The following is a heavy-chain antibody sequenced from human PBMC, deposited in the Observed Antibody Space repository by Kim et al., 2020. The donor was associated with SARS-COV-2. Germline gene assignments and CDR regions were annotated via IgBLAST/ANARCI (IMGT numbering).Heavy chain of an antibody. Sequence: GGFLRLSCAASGFSFNAYAMTWVRQAPGKGLQWVSTFSGSGGSPYYAASVKGRFTISRDNSKNTLFLQMNSLRAEDTAIYYCAKAQDIVVVPAIDSWSQGTLVTVSS. D-gene: IGHD2-2*01. CDR2: FSGSGGSP. CDR1: GFSFNAYA. V-gene: IGHV3-23*01. J-gene: IGHJ4*02. CDR3: AKAQDIVVVPAIDS.